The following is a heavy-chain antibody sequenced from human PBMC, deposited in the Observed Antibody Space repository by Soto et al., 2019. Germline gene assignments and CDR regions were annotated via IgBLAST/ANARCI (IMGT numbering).Heavy chain of an antibody. V-gene: IGHV3-21*04. CDR3: ARGDGTGLYNSGWSPRY. Sequence: EVQLVESGGGLVKPGESLRVSCAASGFTFSYYSLHWVRQAPGKGLEWVSSISGSSMYIYYADGVKGRFTISRDNAKNSLYLRMDSLRAEDTAVYYCARGDGTGLYNSGWSPRYWGQGTLVTVSS. J-gene: IGHJ4*02. CDR1: GFTFSYYS. D-gene: IGHD6-19*01. CDR2: ISGSSMYI.